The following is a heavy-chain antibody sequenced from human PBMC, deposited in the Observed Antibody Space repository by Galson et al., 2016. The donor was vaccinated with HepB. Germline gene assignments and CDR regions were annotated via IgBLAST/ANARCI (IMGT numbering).Heavy chain of an antibody. J-gene: IGHJ4*02. CDR2: ISSSGSTI. V-gene: IGHV3-48*03. D-gene: IGHD5-12*01. CDR1: GFTFSSYE. Sequence: SLRLSCAASGFTFSSYEMNWVRPAPGKGLEWVSYISSSGSTIYYADYVKGRFTISRANAKNSLYLQTNSLRAEDTAVYSCARGGYGGYFPREFDYWGQGTLVTVSS. CDR3: ARGGYGGYFPREFDY.